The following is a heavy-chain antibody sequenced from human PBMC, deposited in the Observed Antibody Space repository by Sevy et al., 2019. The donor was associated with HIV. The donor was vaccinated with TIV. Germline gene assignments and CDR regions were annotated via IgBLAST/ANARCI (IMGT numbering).Heavy chain of an antibody. CDR3: AREGQWSHPGDY. Sequence: GGSLRLSCAASGFTFSSYAMHWVRQAPGKGLEWVAVISYDGSNKYYADSVKGRFTISRDNSKNTLYLQMNSLRAEDTAVYYCAREGQWSHPGDYWGQGTLVTVSS. CDR2: ISYDGSNK. J-gene: IGHJ4*02. V-gene: IGHV3-30-3*01. CDR1: GFTFSSYA. D-gene: IGHD2-15*01.